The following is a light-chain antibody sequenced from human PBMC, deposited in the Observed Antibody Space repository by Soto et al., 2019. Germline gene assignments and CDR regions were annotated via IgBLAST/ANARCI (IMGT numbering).Light chain of an antibody. CDR1: QSVISK. CDR3: QQYNNWPLT. V-gene: IGKV3-15*01. Sequence: EVVMTQSPVTLSVSPGERATLSCRASQSVISKIAWYKKKPGQAPRLLIYGASTRATGITTRFSGSGSGTEFTLTISSLQSEDFAVYYCQQYNNWPLTFGGGTKVDIK. CDR2: GAS. J-gene: IGKJ4*01.